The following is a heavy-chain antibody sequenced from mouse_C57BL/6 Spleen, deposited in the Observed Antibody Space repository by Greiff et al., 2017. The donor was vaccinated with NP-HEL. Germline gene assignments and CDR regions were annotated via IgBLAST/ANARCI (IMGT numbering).Heavy chain of an antibody. D-gene: IGHD1-1*01. CDR2: ISYDGSN. Sequence: EVQLQQSGPGLVKPSQSLSLTCSVTGYSITSGYYWNWIRQFPGNKLEWMGYISYDGSNNYNPSLKNRISITRDTSKNQFFLKLNSVTTEDTATYYCAYGSSHGYFDVWGTGTTVTVSS. CDR3: AYGSSHGYFDV. V-gene: IGHV3-6*01. CDR1: GYSITSGYY. J-gene: IGHJ1*03.